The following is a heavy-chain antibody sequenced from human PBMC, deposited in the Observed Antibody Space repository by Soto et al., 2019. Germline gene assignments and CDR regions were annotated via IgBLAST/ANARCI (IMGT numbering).Heavy chain of an antibody. Sequence: EVQLVESGGGLVQPGGSLRVSCAASGFIFNDYWLHWVRQAPGKGLEWLSRINPDGSSTDYADSVKGRFTVSRDNAKNPLYLQMNSLRAEVTAVYYCARKGEVTVPKYWGQGTLVTVSS. CDR2: INPDGSST. J-gene: IGHJ4*02. D-gene: IGHD4-4*01. CDR1: GFIFNDYW. CDR3: ARKGEVTVPKY. V-gene: IGHV3-74*01.